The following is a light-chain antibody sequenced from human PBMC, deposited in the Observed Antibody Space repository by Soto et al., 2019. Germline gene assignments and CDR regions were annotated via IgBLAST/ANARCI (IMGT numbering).Light chain of an antibody. CDR2: DAS. V-gene: IGKV3-11*01. Sequence: EIVLTQSPATLSLSPGERATLSCRASQSVSRFLAWYQQQPGQAPSLLIYDASNRATGIPARFSGSGSGTDFNLTISSLEPEDFAVYYCQQRGSWPLTFGGGTKVEIK. CDR1: QSVSRF. CDR3: QQRGSWPLT. J-gene: IGKJ4*01.